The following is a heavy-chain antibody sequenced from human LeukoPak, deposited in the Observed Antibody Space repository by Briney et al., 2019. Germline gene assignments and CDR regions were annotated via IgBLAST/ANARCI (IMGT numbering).Heavy chain of an antibody. J-gene: IGHJ4*02. CDR1: GFTFSSYG. Sequence: PGGSLRLSCAASGFTFSSYGMHWVRQAPGKGLEGVAFIRYDGSNKYYADSVKGRFTLSRDNSKNTLYLQMNSLRAEDKAVYYCAKDQVTMVRGVTLPLDYWGQGTLVTVSS. CDR2: IRYDGSNK. D-gene: IGHD3-10*01. V-gene: IGHV3-30*02. CDR3: AKDQVTMVRGVTLPLDY.